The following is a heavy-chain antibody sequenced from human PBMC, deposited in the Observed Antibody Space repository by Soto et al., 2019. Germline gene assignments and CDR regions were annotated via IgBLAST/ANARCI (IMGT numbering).Heavy chain of an antibody. D-gene: IGHD3-10*01. J-gene: IGHJ3*02. CDR3: ARRGSGISAFDI. CDR2: ISYDGNNK. Sequence: GGSLRLSCAASGFTYSTYTMHWVRQAPGKGLEWVAVISYDGNNKFYADSVKGRFTISRDSTKQTLYLQMNSLRADDTAVYFCARRGSGISAFDIWGQGTMVTV. V-gene: IGHV3-30-3*01. CDR1: GFTYSTYT.